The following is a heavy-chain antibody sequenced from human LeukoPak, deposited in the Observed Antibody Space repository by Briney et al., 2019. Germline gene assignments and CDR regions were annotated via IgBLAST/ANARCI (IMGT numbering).Heavy chain of an antibody. V-gene: IGHV1-3*01. D-gene: IGHD2-21*02. Sequence: ASVKVSCKASGYTFTSYAMHWVRQAPGQRLEWMGWINAGNGNTKYSQKFQGRVTITRDTSASTAYMELSSLRSDDTAVYYCARAGHSIVVVTASRGPFDYWGQGTLVTVSS. CDR1: GYTFTSYA. J-gene: IGHJ4*02. CDR3: ARAGHSIVVVTASRGPFDY. CDR2: INAGNGNT.